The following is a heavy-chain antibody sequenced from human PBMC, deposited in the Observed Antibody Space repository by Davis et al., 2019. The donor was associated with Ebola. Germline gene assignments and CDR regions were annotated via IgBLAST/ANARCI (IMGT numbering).Heavy chain of an antibody. CDR1: GDSVSSNRAA. CDR3: ARQNGDIVATTLYYYYGMDV. J-gene: IGHJ6*04. Sequence: SETLSLTCALSGDSVSSNRAAWNWIRQSPSRGLEWLGRTYYRSKSYNDYAVSVKSRITINPDTSKNQLSLQLNSVTPEDTALYYCARQNGDIVATTLYYYYGMDVWGKGTTVTVSS. CDR2: TYYRSKSYN. D-gene: IGHD5-12*01. V-gene: IGHV6-1*01.